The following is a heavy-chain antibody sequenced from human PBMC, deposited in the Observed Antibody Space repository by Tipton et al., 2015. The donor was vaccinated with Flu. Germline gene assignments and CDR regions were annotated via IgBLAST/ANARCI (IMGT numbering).Heavy chain of an antibody. CDR1: GGSISSYY. V-gene: IGHV4-59*08. J-gene: IGHJ6*03. CDR2: IYYSGST. CDR3: ARHDGFYYYMDV. Sequence: TLSLTCTVSGGSISSYYWSWIRQPPGKGLEWIGYIYYSGSTNYNPSLKNRVTISVDTSKNQFSLKLSSVTAADTAVYYCARHDGFYYYMDVWGKGTTVTVSS.